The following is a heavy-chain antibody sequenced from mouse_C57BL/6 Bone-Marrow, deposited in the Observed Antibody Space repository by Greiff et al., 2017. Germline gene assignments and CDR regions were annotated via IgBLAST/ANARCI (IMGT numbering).Heavy chain of an antibody. Sequence: QVQLQQSGPEPVKPGASVKISCKASGYAFRSSWMNWVKQRPGKGPEWIGRIYPGDGDTNYNGKFKGKATLTADKASSTAYMQLSSLTSEDSAVYFCARFRGYYVRYFDVWGTGTTVTVAS. CDR1: GYAFRSSW. J-gene: IGHJ1*03. CDR2: IYPGDGDT. V-gene: IGHV1-82*01. D-gene: IGHD2-3*01. CDR3: ARFRGYYVRYFDV.